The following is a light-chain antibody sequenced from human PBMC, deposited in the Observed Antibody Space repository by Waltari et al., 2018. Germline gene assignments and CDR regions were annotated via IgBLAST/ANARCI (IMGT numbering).Light chain of an antibody. CDR3: CSYAGRSTLV. CDR1: SSDVGASTL. CDR2: EVY. J-gene: IGLJ2*01. V-gene: IGLV2-23*02. Sequence: QSALTQPASVSVSAGQSITIYCTGTSSDVGASTLISWYQQYPGKAPTLMIYEVYKRPSGVSDRFSGSKSDNTASLTISGLQAEDEADYYCCSYAGRSTLVFGGGTKLTVL.